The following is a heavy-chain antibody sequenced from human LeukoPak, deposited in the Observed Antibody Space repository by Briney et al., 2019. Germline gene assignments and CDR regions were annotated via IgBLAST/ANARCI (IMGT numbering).Heavy chain of an antibody. V-gene: IGHV3-23*01. D-gene: IGHD6-19*01. J-gene: IGHJ6*04. Sequence: GGSLRLSCGGSGFPFSSYAMGWVRQAPGKGLEWVSGIRGSGGSTEYADSVKGRFTISRDNTKNTLFLQMNSLTVEDTAVYYCTRAGRLRYSSAWVASPRIYRYKDAWGKGTTVIVSS. CDR2: IRGSGGST. CDR1: GFPFSSYA. CDR3: TRAGRLRYSSAWVASPRIYRYKDA.